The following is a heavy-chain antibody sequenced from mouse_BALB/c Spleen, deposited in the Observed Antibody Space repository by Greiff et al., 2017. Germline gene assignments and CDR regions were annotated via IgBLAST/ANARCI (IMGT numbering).Heavy chain of an antibody. Sequence: VQLQESGAELARPGASVKLSCKASGYTFTSYWMQWVKQRPGQGLEWIGAIYPGDGDTRYTQKFKGKATLTADKSSSTAYMQLSSLASEDSAVYYCARDYYEYAMDYWGQGTSVTVSS. CDR1: GYTFTSYW. CDR2: IYPGDGDT. CDR3: ARDYYEYAMDY. V-gene: IGHV1-87*01. D-gene: IGHD2-4*01. J-gene: IGHJ4*01.